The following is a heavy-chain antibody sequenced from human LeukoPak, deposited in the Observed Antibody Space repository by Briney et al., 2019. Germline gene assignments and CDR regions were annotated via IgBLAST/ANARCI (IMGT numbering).Heavy chain of an antibody. V-gene: IGHV4-34*01. CDR2: INHSGST. D-gene: IGHD6-19*01. CDR1: GGSFSGYY. Sequence: SETLSLTCAVYGGSFSGYYRSWIRQPPGKGLEWIGEINHSGSTNYNPSLKSRVTISVDTSKNQFSLKLSSVTAADTAVYYCARDSGWHYYYYYMDVWGKGTTVTVSS. CDR3: ARDSGWHYYYYYMDV. J-gene: IGHJ6*03.